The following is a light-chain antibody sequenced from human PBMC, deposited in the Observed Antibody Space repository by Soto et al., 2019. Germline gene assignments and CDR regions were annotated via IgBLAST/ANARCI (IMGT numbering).Light chain of an antibody. J-gene: IGKJ1*01. CDR2: GAS. V-gene: IGKV3-15*01. CDR1: QSVSSN. CDR3: QQYNNWWT. Sequence: EIVMTQSPATLSVSPGERATLSCRASQSVSSNLAWYQQKPGQAPRLLIYGASTRATGIPARFSGSGSGTAFTLTIISLQSEDVAVYYCQQYNNWWTFGQGTKVEIK.